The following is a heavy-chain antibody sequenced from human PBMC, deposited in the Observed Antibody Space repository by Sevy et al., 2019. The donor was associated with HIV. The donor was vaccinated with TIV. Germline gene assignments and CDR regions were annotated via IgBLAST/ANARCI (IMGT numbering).Heavy chain of an antibody. CDR2: IGTSGSTT. J-gene: IGHJ4*02. Sequence: GGSLRLSYAASAVPFSNYAMSWVRQAPGKGLEWVSTIGTSGSTTNYAGPVRGRFTISRDNSRNTLYLQMNTLRVEDTAVYYCAKEDTHRRRDFWGQGTLVTVSS. CDR1: AVPFSNYA. V-gene: IGHV3-23*01. CDR3: AKEDTHRRRDF.